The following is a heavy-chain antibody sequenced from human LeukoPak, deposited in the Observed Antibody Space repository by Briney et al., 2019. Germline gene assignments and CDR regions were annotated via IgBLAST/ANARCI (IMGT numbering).Heavy chain of an antibody. Sequence: PGGSLRLSCSASGFTFSNYAMSWVRQAPGKGLEWVSGIIGSGDVSFYADSVKGRFTISRDNSKDTLYLQMSSLRAEDTAMYFCAKDETQSGVNYFASWGQGALVTVSS. CDR2: IIGSGDVS. J-gene: IGHJ4*02. CDR1: GFTFSNYA. CDR3: AKDETQSGVNYFAS. D-gene: IGHD3-10*01. V-gene: IGHV3-23*01.